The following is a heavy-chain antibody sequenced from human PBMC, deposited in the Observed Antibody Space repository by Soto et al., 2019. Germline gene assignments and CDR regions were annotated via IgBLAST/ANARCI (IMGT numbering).Heavy chain of an antibody. V-gene: IGHV5-51*01. J-gene: IGHJ4*02. CDR1: GYSFTSYW. Sequence: PGESLKISCKGSGYSFTSYWIGWVRQMPGKGLEWMGIMFPGDSTTRYSPSFQGQVTLSADKSTSTAYLQWSSLRASDTAVFYCARVVIEYCNSSSCTGDYWGQGTLVTVSS. CDR2: MFPGDSTT. CDR3: ARVVIEYCNSSSCTGDY. D-gene: IGHD2-2*01.